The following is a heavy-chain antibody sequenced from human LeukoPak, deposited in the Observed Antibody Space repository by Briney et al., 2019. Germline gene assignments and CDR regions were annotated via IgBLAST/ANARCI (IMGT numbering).Heavy chain of an antibody. D-gene: IGHD3-10*01. V-gene: IGHV3-7*01. CDR1: GFTFSSYW. Sequence: GGSLRLSCAASGFTFSSYWMSWVRQAPGKGLERVANIKQDGSEKYYVDSVKGRFTISRDNAKNSLYLQMNSLRAEDTAVYYCARRDHYYGSGSLDYWGQGTLVTVSS. CDR2: IKQDGSEK. J-gene: IGHJ4*02. CDR3: ARRDHYYGSGSLDY.